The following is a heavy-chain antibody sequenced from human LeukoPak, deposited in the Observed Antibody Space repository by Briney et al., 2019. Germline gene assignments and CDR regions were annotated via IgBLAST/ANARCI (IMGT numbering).Heavy chain of an antibody. J-gene: IGHJ4*02. CDR1: GGSFSGYY. V-gene: IGHV4-34*01. CDR2: IIHSGRT. D-gene: IGHD2-8*01. Sequence: SETLSLTCGVYGGSFSGYYWTWIRQFPGMGLEWIAEIIHSGRTNYNPSLTGRVTLSVDTSKNQFSLQLRSVTAADTAVYYCARGILVTVYAALDYWGQGSLVTVSS. CDR3: ARGILVTVYAALDY.